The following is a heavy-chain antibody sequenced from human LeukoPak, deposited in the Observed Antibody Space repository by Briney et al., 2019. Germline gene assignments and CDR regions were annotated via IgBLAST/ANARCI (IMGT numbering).Heavy chain of an antibody. J-gene: IGHJ3*02. D-gene: IGHD1-1*01. CDR2: IYYSGST. V-gene: IGHV4-30-4*08. CDR3: ARDPTTGSDAFDI. Sequence: SETLSLTCTISGDSIGTYYWSWIRQPPGKGLEWIGYIYYSGSTYYNPSLKSRVTISVDTSKNQFSLKLSSVTAADTAVYYCARDPTTGSDAFDIWGQGTMVTVSS. CDR1: GDSIGTYY.